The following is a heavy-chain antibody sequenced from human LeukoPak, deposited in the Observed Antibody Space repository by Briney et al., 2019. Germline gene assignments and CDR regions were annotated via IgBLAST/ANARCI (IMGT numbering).Heavy chain of an antibody. CDR3: AGGSPKLGYCSSTSCSVFDY. J-gene: IGHJ4*02. D-gene: IGHD2-2*01. Sequence: PSETLSLTCAVYGGSFSGYYWSWIRQPPGKGLEWIGEINHSGSTNYNPSLKSRVTISVDTSKNQFSLKLSSVTAADTAVYYCAGGSPKLGYCSSTSCSVFDYWSQGTLVTVSS. CDR2: INHSGST. V-gene: IGHV4-34*01. CDR1: GGSFSGYY.